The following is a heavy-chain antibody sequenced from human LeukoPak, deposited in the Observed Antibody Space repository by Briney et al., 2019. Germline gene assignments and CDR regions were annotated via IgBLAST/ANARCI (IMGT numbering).Heavy chain of an antibody. CDR1: GFSFSSYA. V-gene: IGHV3-7*01. J-gene: IGHJ4*02. CDR2: IKQDGSEK. D-gene: IGHD3-22*01. Sequence: GGSLRLSCAISGFSFSSYAMSWVRQVPGKGLEWVANIKQDGSEKSYVDSVKGRFTISRDNAKNSLYLQMNSLRAEDTAVYYCARTDQHDSSGYRPIDYWGQGTLVTVSS. CDR3: ARTDQHDSSGYRPIDY.